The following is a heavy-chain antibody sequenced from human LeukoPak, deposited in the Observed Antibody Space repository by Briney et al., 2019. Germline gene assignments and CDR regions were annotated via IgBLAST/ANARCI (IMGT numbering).Heavy chain of an antibody. J-gene: IGHJ5*02. CDR3: ARVGATGWFDP. V-gene: IGHV4-39*01. CDR2: IYYSGST. D-gene: IGHD1-26*01. CDR1: GGSISSSSYY. Sequence: SETLSLTCTVSGGSISSSSYYWGWIRQPPGKGLEWIGSIYYSGSTYYNPSLKSRVTISVDTSKNQFSLKLSSVTAADTAVYYCARVGATGWFDPWGQGTLVTVSS.